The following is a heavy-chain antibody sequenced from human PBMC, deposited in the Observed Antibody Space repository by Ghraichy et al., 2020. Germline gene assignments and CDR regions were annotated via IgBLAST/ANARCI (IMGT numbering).Heavy chain of an antibody. V-gene: IGHV3-33*01. D-gene: IGHD2-2*01. J-gene: IGHJ4*02. Sequence: GGSLRLSCAASGFTFSSYGMHWVRQAPGKGLEWVALIWYDGSNKYYADSVKGRFTISRDNSKNTLYLQMNSLRADDMAVYYCARGFCTSTSCFDYFDYWGQGALVTVSS. CDR1: GFTFSSYG. CDR2: IWYDGSNK. CDR3: ARGFCTSTSCFDYFDY.